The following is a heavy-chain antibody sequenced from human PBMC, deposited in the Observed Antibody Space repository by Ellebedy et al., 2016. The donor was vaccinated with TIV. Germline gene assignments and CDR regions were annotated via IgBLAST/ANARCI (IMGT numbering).Heavy chain of an antibody. CDR2: IARDGRTT. J-gene: IGHJ4*02. V-gene: IGHV3-74*01. Sequence: PGGSLRLSCETSGFAFTSHYMNWVRQVPGKGLVWVYRIARDGRTTDYPDSVKGRFTISRDDAKNRLYLDMRHLRDEDTAVYYCVREASIGGTVFFDHWGQGALVIVSS. CDR3: VREASIGGTVFFDH. D-gene: IGHD3-16*01. CDR1: GFAFTSHY.